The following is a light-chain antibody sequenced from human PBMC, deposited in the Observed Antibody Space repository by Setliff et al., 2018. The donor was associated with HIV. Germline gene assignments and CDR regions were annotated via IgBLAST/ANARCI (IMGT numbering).Light chain of an antibody. V-gene: IGLV2-14*01. J-gene: IGLJ3*02. CDR2: DVT. Sequence: QSALTQPASVSGSPGQSITISCTGTSSDVGGYNYVSWYQQHPGKAPKLMIYDVTNRPSGVSNRFSDSKSGNTASLTISGLQAEDEADYYCSPYTSISTWVFGGGTQLTV. CDR1: SSDVGGYNY. CDR3: SPYTSISTWV.